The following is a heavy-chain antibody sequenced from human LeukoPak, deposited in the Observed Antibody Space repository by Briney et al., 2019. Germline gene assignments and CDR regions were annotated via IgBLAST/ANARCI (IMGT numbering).Heavy chain of an antibody. J-gene: IGHJ4*02. CDR1: GFIFSTYG. Sequence: PGGSLSLSCAASGFIFSTYGIHWVRQAPGKGLEWVAFIRSDGSDKSYAGSVMGRFTISRDNSKNTLYLQMNTLRAEDTAVYYCGKHHSSSDYWGQGTLVTVSS. D-gene: IGHD3-22*01. CDR2: IRSDGSDK. V-gene: IGHV3-30*02. CDR3: GKHHSSSDY.